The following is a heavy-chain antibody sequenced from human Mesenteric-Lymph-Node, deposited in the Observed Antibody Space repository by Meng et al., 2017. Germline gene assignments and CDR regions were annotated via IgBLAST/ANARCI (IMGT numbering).Heavy chain of an antibody. CDR2: IQQNEGEK. V-gene: IGHV3-7*01. CDR1: GFTFSSYW. Sequence: GESLMISCAASGFTFSSYWMSWVRQATGKGLEWVSNIQQNEGEKYYADSVKGRFTISRDNAKNSLFLQMDSLRTEDKALYYCARDKVVGPTILDSWGQGTLVTVSS. D-gene: IGHD2-21*02. J-gene: IGHJ4*02. CDR3: ARDKVVGPTILDS.